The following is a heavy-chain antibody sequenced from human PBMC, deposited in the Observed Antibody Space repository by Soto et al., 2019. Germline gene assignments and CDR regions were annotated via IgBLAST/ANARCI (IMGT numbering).Heavy chain of an antibody. CDR1: GYTFSNYY. V-gene: IGHV1-46*01. CDR2: VNPNGYTS. Sequence: ASVKVSCKASGYTFSNYYIHWVRQAPGQGPEWMGIVNPNGYTSTLAQKFQGRLTVTSDTSTNTVYMDLGSLTPEDTAVYFCARDLHGAFTTMVYWGQGTLVTVS. J-gene: IGHJ1*01. D-gene: IGHD5-18*01. CDR3: ARDLHGAFTTMVY.